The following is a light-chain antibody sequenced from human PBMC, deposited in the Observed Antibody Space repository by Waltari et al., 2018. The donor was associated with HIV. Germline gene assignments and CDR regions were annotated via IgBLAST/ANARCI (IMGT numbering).Light chain of an antibody. CDR1: QSLSNY. CDR2: DAS. CDR3: QHRGDWYT. J-gene: IGKJ2*01. Sequence: EIVLSQSPASLSLSPGERATLSCRASQSLSNYLAWYQQKPGQAPRLLIYDASTSVTGIPARFRGSGSGTDFTLTISSLDPGDFAIYYCQHRGDWYTFGQGTKLEI. V-gene: IGKV3-11*01.